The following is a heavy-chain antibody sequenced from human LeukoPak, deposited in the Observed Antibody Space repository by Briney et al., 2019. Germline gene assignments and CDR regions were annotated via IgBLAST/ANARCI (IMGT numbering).Heavy chain of an antibody. Sequence: PGGSLRLSCAASGFTFDDYAMHWVRQAPGKGLEWVSGISWNSGSIGYADSVKGRFTISRDNAKNSLYLQMNSLRAEDMALYYCAKGVNSAVAPGAVDYWGQGTLVTVSS. CDR1: GFTFDDYA. D-gene: IGHD6-19*01. J-gene: IGHJ4*02. V-gene: IGHV3-9*03. CDR2: ISWNSGSI. CDR3: AKGVNSAVAPGAVDY.